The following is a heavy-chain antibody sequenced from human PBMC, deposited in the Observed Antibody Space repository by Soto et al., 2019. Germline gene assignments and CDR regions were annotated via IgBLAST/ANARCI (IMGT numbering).Heavy chain of an antibody. Sequence: QVQLQESGPGLVKPSQTLSLTCSVSGGSINSNNYFWSWIRQQPERGLQWIGYVSYSGSTRYNPSLNSRVTMSPDLSRKESMLREKSETPADTALYSCARTITAVAEVVPSPRELYFDYWGQGTQVIVSS. D-gene: IGHD2-2*01. CDR3: ARTITAVAEVVPSPRELYFDY. CDR2: VSYSGST. V-gene: IGHV4-31*03. CDR1: GGSINSNNYF. J-gene: IGHJ4*02.